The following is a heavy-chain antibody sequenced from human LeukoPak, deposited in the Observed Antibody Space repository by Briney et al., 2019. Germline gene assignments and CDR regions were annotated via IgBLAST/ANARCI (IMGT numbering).Heavy chain of an antibody. CDR3: ARGRFLDAFDI. J-gene: IGHJ3*02. CDR1: GGSISSYY. D-gene: IGHD3-3*01. V-gene: IGHV4-59*01. Sequence: SETLSLTCTVSGGSISSYYWSWIRQPPGKGLEWIGHIYGSGSTNYNPSLKSRVTLSVDTSKNQFSLKLSSVTAADTAVYYCARGRFLDAFDIWGQGTMVTVPS. CDR2: IYGSGST.